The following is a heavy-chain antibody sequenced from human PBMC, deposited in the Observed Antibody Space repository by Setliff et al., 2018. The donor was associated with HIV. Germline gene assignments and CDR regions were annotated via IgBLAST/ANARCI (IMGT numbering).Heavy chain of an antibody. D-gene: IGHD3-10*01. CDR2: IYTSGIT. CDR3: ARDRRGYYNGSGSCYMDV. J-gene: IGHJ6*03. Sequence: KPSETLSLTCTVSGDSISSYYWSWIRQPQGKGLEWIGYIYTSGITDYNPSLKSRVTISRDTSKNQFSLKLSSVTAADTAVYYCARDRRGYYNGSGSCYMDVWGTGTTVTVSS. CDR1: GDSISSYY. V-gene: IGHV4-4*08.